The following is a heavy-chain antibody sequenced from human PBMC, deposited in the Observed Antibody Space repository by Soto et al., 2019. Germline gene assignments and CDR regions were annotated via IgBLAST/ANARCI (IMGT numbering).Heavy chain of an antibody. V-gene: IGHV3-23*01. CDR2: ILVGGST. D-gene: IGHD3-9*01. CDR3: AKATATGGGAFDI. CDR1: GFTCRSYD. J-gene: IGHJ3*02. Sequence: PGVSLRLSCSASGFTCRSYDMSWVRQAPGKGLEWVSTILVGGSTHYPDSVKGRFTISRDDSKNTVFLQMNSLTAGDTAVYYCAKATATGGGAFDICGKGTMVTVSS.